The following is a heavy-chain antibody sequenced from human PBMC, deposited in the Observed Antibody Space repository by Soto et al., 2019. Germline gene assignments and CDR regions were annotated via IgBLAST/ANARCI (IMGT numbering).Heavy chain of an antibody. J-gene: IGHJ4*02. V-gene: IGHV3-23*01. D-gene: IGHD3-22*01. Sequence: HPGGSLRLSCAASGFTFSSYAMSWVRQAPGKGLEWVSAISGSGGSTYYADSVKGRFTISRDNSKNTLYLQMNSLRAEDTAVYYCAKDAYDSSGYYYDYWGQGTLVTVSS. CDR1: GFTFSSYA. CDR3: AKDAYDSSGYYYDY. CDR2: ISGSGGST.